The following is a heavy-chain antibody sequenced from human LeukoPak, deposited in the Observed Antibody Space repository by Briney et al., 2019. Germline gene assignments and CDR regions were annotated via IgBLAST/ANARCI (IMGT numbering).Heavy chain of an antibody. CDR2: ISYDGSNK. V-gene: IGHV3-30-3*01. Sequence: PGGSLRLSCAASGFTFSSYAMHWVRQAPGKGLEWVAVISYDGSNKYYADSVKGRFTISRDNSKNTLYLQMNSLRAEDTAVYYCARSLISSSWYWSSAFDIWGQGTMVTVSS. CDR1: GFTFSSYA. D-gene: IGHD6-13*01. J-gene: IGHJ3*02. CDR3: ARSLISSSWYWSSAFDI.